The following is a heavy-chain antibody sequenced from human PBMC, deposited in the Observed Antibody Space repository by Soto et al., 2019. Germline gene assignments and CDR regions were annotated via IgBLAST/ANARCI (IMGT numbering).Heavy chain of an antibody. D-gene: IGHD1-26*01. Sequence: LRLSCAASGFTFSSYGMHWVRQAPGKGLEWVALISYDGSNKYYADSVKGRFTISRDNSKNTLYLHMNSLRAEDTAVYYCAKDVVVGATPGLGDHCYYYAMDVRGQGTT. V-gene: IGHV3-30*18. CDR3: AKDVVVGATPGLGDHCYYYAMDV. CDR2: ISYDGSNK. CDR1: GFTFSSYG. J-gene: IGHJ6*02.